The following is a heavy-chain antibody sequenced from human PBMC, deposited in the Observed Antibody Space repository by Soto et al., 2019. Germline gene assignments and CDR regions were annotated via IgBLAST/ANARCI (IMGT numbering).Heavy chain of an antibody. V-gene: IGHV3-23*01. CDR3: AHPRGYGVFDAYDI. CDR2: LNAGGDNT. J-gene: IGHJ3*02. Sequence: LXLSCVASVFTFSIYAMSWVRQAPGKGLEWVSALNAGGDNTYYADSVKGRFTISRDNSMNALYLQMNSLRIEDTAVYYCAHPRGYGVFDAYDIWGQGTMVTVSS. D-gene: IGHD4-17*01. CDR1: VFTFSIYA.